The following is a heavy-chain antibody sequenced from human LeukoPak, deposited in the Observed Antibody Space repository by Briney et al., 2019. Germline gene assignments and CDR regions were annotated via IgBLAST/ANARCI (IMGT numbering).Heavy chain of an antibody. D-gene: IGHD5/OR15-5a*01. CDR2: INSDGSST. Sequence: GGSLRLSCAASEFTFSSYWMHWVRQAPGKGLVWVSRINSDGSSTSYADSVKGRFTISRDNAKNTLYLQMNSLRAEDTAVYYCASLSVSVGTDYWGQGTLVTVSS. CDR1: EFTFSSYW. CDR3: ASLSVSVGTDY. V-gene: IGHV3-74*01. J-gene: IGHJ4*02.